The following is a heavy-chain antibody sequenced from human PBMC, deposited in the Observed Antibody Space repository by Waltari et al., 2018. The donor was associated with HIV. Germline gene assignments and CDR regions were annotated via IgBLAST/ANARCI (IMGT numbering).Heavy chain of an antibody. CDR2: IHYSGGT. D-gene: IGHD3-22*01. J-gene: IGHJ4*02. CDR3: ARRLYYYDSSGYYGGYFDY. V-gene: IGHV4-39*01. CDR1: GGSISSSSYS. Sequence: QLQLQESGPGLVKPSETLSLTCTVSGGSISSSSYSWGWIRQPPGKGLEWIGSIHYSGGTYDNPSLKSRVPISVERSKSQFSLKLSSVPAADTAVYYCARRLYYYDSSGYYGGYFDYWGQGTLVTVSS.